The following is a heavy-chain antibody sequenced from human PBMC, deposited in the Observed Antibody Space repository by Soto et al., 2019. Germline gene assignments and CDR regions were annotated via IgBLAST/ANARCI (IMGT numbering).Heavy chain of an antibody. CDR1: GGSISSSSYY. D-gene: IGHD3-10*01. J-gene: IGHJ5*02. CDR3: ATDPRNYYGSGSSLVDP. V-gene: IGHV4-39*01. CDR2: IYYSGST. Sequence: SETLSLTCTVSGGSISSSSYYWGWIRQPPGKGLEWIGSIYYSGSTYYNPSLKSRVTISVDTSKNQFSLKLSSVTAADTAVYYCATDPRNYYGSGSSLVDPWGQGTLVTVSS.